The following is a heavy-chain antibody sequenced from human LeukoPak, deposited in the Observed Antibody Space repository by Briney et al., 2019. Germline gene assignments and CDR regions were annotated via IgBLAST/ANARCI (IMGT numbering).Heavy chain of an antibody. V-gene: IGHV7-4-1*02. Sequence: ASVKVSCKASGYTFTSYVMNWVRQAPGQGLEWMGWINTTTGNPTYAQGFTGRFVFSLDTSVSTAYLQISSLKAEDTAVYYCAREYGSGSYHARSFDYRGQGTLVTVSS. D-gene: IGHD3-10*01. J-gene: IGHJ4*02. CDR1: GYTFTSYV. CDR2: INTTTGNP. CDR3: AREYGSGSYHARSFDY.